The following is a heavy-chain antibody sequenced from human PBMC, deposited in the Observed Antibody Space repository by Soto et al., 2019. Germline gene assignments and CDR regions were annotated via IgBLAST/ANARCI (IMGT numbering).Heavy chain of an antibody. CDR2: ISGSGGST. D-gene: IGHD5-18*01. CDR1: GFTFSSYA. Sequence: EVQLLESGGGLVQPGGSLRLSCVASGFTFSSYAMSWVRQAPGKGLEWVSAISGSGGSTYYAESVKGRFTISRDNSKNSMYLQMNSLRAEDTAVYYCAKGPVEWIQLWPLSCFDYWGQGNLVTVSS. J-gene: IGHJ4*02. V-gene: IGHV3-23*01. CDR3: AKGPVEWIQLWPLSCFDY.